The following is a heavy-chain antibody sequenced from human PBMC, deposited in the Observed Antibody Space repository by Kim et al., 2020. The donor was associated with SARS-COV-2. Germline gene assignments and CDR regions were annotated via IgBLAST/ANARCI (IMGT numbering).Heavy chain of an antibody. D-gene: IGHD6-6*01. V-gene: IGHV3-48*03. Sequence: VKGRFTISRDNAKNSLYLQMNSLRAEDTAVYYCARGPRLFEYSSSYGMDVWGQGTTVTVSS. J-gene: IGHJ6*02. CDR3: ARGPRLFEYSSSYGMDV.